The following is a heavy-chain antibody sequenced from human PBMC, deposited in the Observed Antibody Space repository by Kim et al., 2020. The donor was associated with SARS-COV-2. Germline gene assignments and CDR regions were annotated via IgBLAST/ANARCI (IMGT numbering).Heavy chain of an antibody. J-gene: IGHJ3*02. Sequence: PSLKSRVTISVDTSKNQFSLGLSSGTAADTAVYYCARAGGSGSYYFAFDIWGQGTMVTVSS. D-gene: IGHD3-10*01. CDR3: ARAGGSGSYYFAFDI. V-gene: IGHV4-59*01.